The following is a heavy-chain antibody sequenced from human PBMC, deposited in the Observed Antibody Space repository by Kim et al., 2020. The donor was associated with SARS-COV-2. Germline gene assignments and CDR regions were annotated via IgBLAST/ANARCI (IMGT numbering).Heavy chain of an antibody. D-gene: IGHD2-15*01. CDR1: GYTFTSYY. CDR3: ARDWSACSGGSCYYFDY. Sequence: ASVKVSCKASGYTFTSYYMHWVRQAPGQGLEWMGIIDPSGGSTRYAQKFQGRVTMNREKSTSTGYMELSGLRSEDTAVYYCARDWSACSGGSCYYFDYWGQGTLVTVSS. V-gene: IGHV1-46*01. CDR2: IDPSGGST. J-gene: IGHJ4*02.